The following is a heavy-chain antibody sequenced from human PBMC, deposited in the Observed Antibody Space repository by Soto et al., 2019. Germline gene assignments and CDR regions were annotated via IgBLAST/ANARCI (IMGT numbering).Heavy chain of an antibody. V-gene: IGHV1-46*01. J-gene: IGHJ4*02. CDR3: ARDQIAGPYFFDS. Sequence: GASVKVSCKASGNTFTSHYIHWVRQAPGQGPEWMGIINPSGGSTSYAQKFQSRVTMTRDTSTSTVYMELSSLRSEDTAVYYCARDQIAGPYFFDSWGQGTLVTVSS. CDR1: GNTFTSHY. CDR2: INPSGGST. D-gene: IGHD6-13*01.